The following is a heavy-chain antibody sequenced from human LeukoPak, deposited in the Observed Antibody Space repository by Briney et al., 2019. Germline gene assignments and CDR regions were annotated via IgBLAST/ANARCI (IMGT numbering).Heavy chain of an antibody. J-gene: IGHJ4*02. V-gene: IGHV3-23*01. CDR1: GFTFSRYA. Sequence: PGGSLRLSCAASGFTFSRYAMNWVRQAPGMGLEWVSVISGSGGSTYYADSVKGRFTISRDNSKNTLYLQMNSLRAEDTAAYYCAKGYRSNYVYFDYWGQGTLVTVSS. D-gene: IGHD4-11*01. CDR2: ISGSGGST. CDR3: AKGYRSNYVYFDY.